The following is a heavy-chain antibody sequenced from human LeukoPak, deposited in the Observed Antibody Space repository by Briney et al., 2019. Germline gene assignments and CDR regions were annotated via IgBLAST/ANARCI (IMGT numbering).Heavy chain of an antibody. CDR1: GFTFSAFA. Sequence: PGGSLRLSCAASGFTFSAFAMSWVRQAPGKGLEWVSAISGSGGSTYYADSVKGRFTISRDNSKNTLYLQMNSLRAEDTAVYYCAKDHHYGGNVFRNYYYGMDVWGQGTTVTVSS. J-gene: IGHJ6*02. D-gene: IGHD4-23*01. V-gene: IGHV3-23*01. CDR2: ISGSGGST. CDR3: AKDHHYGGNVFRNYYYGMDV.